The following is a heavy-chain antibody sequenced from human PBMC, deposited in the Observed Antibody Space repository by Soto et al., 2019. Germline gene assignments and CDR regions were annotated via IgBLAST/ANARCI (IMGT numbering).Heavy chain of an antibody. V-gene: IGHV3-73*02. Sequence: ELQLVESGGGLVQPGGSLKLSCAPSGFTFSGAAMHWVRQASGKGLECVGRVRSKPNSYATAYAASVKGRFTISRDDSKNTAYLQMNSLKTEDTAVYYCGRIWDSGTKYYFDYWGQRILVTVSS. D-gene: IGHD1-26*01. J-gene: IGHJ4*02. CDR3: GRIWDSGTKYYFDY. CDR1: GFTFSGAA. CDR2: VRSKPNSYAT.